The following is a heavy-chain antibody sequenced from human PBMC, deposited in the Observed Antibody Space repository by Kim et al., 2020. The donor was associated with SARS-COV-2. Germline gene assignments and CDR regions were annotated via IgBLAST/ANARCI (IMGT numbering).Heavy chain of an antibody. V-gene: IGHV4-31*03. Sequence: SETLSLTCSVSGDSVTNSYYYWSWLRQYPGKGLEWIGEIYYTGTTYYNPSLKSRVTVSLDTSQNKFSLKMTSVTAADTAMYFCASLRPSGPYFDQWGQGT. CDR2: IYYTGTT. CDR1: GDSVTNSYYY. CDR3: ASLRPSGPYFDQ. J-gene: IGHJ4*02. D-gene: IGHD6-6*01.